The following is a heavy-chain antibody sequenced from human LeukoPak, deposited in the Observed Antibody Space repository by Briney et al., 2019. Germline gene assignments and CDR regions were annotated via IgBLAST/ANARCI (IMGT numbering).Heavy chain of an antibody. CDR2: IHYCGRT. CDR1: GGSISRYY. CDR3: ARCVYFESSGYVVVDY. D-gene: IGHD3-22*01. Sequence: SSETLSLTCTVSGGSISRYYWTWIRQTPGGRLEWVGWIHYCGRTAYNPSLESRVTMSVDTSKKRISLKMTSVTAADTATYYWARCVYFESSGYVVVDYWGERDLGTVSP. V-gene: IGHV4-59*01. J-gene: IGHJ4*02.